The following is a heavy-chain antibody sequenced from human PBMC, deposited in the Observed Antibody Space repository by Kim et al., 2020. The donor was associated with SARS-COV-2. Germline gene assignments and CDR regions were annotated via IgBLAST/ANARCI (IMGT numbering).Heavy chain of an antibody. CDR3: GRGEIGYCSSTTCSDAFDI. Sequence: ASVKVSCKASGFTFTNYVIHWVRQAPGQRLEWMGWSNAGNGNTKYSQKFQGRVTITRDSSASAAYMELSSLRSEDTAIYYCGRGEIGYCSSTTCSDAFDIWGQGTMVPVSS. CDR2: SNAGNGNT. CDR1: GFTFTNYV. J-gene: IGHJ3*02. V-gene: IGHV1-3*01. D-gene: IGHD2-2*01.